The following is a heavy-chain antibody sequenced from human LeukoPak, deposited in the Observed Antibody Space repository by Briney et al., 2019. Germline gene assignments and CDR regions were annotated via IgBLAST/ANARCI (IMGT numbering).Heavy chain of an antibody. V-gene: IGHV1-18*04. Sequence: GASVKVSCKASGYTFTSYGISWVRQAPGQGLEWMGWISAYNGNTNHAQKLQGRVTMTTDTSTSTAYMELRSLRSDDTAVYYCARVRYYDYVWGSYPYGMDVWGKGTTVTVSS. CDR3: ARVRYYDYVWGSYPYGMDV. J-gene: IGHJ6*04. CDR1: GYTFTSYG. CDR2: ISAYNGNT. D-gene: IGHD3-16*02.